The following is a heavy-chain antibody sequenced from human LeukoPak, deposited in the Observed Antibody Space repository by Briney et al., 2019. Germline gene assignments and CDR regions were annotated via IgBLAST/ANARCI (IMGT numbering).Heavy chain of an antibody. D-gene: IGHD6-25*01. V-gene: IGHV1-2*02. Sequence: SVKVSCMASAYTFTDYYIHWVRQAPGQGLEWMGSIHPNSGDTNYAQKFQGRVTMTRDTSISTAYMELSRLSSDDTAVFYCARDSSGPLNWFDPWGQGTLVTVSS. CDR3: ARDSSGPLNWFDP. CDR1: AYTFTDYY. J-gene: IGHJ5*02. CDR2: IHPNSGDT.